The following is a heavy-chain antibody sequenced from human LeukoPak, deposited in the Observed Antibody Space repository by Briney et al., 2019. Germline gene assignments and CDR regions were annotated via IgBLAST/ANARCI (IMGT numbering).Heavy chain of an antibody. J-gene: IGHJ6*03. V-gene: IGHV4-4*07. D-gene: IGHD3-16*01. Sequence: SETLSLTCTVSGGSISSYYWSWIRQPAGKGLEWIGRIYTSVSTNYNPSLKSRVTMSVDTSKNQFSLNLSSVIAADTAVYYCAREEWVITFGGRYYYMDVWGKGTTVTISS. CDR3: AREEWVITFGGRYYYMDV. CDR1: GGSISSYY. CDR2: IYTSVST.